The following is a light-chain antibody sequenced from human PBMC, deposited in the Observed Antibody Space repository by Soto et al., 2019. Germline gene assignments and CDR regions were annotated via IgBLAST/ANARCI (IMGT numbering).Light chain of an antibody. J-gene: IGKJ4*01. CDR2: GAS. CDR1: QTAIAY. V-gene: IGKV1-39*01. Sequence: DIQMTQSPSSLSAFVGDRVTITCRANQTAIAYLNWYQQTPGKAPNLLVYGASTLQSGVPSRFSGSGSGTEFTLTISSLHPEDSATYYCQQSYSTPLTFGGGTKVEI. CDR3: QQSYSTPLT.